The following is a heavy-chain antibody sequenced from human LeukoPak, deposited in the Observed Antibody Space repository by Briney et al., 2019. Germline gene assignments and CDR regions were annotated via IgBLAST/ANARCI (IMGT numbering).Heavy chain of an antibody. D-gene: IGHD1-26*01. CDR3: AKGDTTWELPHDY. CDR2: MSGSGGST. Sequence: GGSLRLSCAASEFTFSSYAMNWIRQAPGKGLERVSAMSGSGGSTYYADSVKGRFTISRDNSKNTLYLQMNSLRAEDTAVYYCAKGDTTWELPHDYWGQGTLVTVSS. V-gene: IGHV3-23*01. CDR1: EFTFSSYA. J-gene: IGHJ4*02.